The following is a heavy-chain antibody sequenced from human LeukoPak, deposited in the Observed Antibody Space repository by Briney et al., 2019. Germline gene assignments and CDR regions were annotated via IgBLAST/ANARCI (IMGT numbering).Heavy chain of an antibody. D-gene: IGHD6-13*01. V-gene: IGHV4-61*02. CDR1: GGSISSGSYY. CDR3: ARGIAAAPPSRPVWFDP. Sequence: SQTLSLTCTVSGGSISSGSYYWSWIRQPAGKGLEWIGRIYTSGSTNYNPSLKSRVTISVDTSKNQFSLKLSSVTAADTAVYYRARGIAAAPPSRPVWFDPWGQGTLVTVSS. CDR2: IYTSGST. J-gene: IGHJ5*02.